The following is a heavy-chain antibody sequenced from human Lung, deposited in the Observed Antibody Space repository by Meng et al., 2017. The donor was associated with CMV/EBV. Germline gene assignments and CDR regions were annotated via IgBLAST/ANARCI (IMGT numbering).Heavy chain of an antibody. Sequence: QVQLVQSGGEVKRPGASVKGSCKTSGYTFKIYAITWVRQAPGQGLEWMGWINPYNGNTDHAQNLQARLTMTTDPSTSTVYMELGSLRSDDTAVYYCARGRVSYSSSSSLNYWGQGTLVTVSS. CDR3: ARGRVSYSSSSSLNY. D-gene: IGHD6-6*01. V-gene: IGHV1-18*01. CDR2: INPYNGNT. J-gene: IGHJ4*02. CDR1: GYTFKIYA.